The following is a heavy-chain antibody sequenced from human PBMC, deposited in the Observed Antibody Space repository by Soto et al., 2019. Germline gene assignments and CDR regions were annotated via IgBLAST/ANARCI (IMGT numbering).Heavy chain of an antibody. CDR1: EFTFSSYS. CDR2: IGISSSYI. J-gene: IGHJ3*02. Sequence: EVQLVESGGGQVKPGGSLRLSCAASEFTFSSYSMNWVRQAPGKGLEWVSSIGISSSYIYYADSVKGRFIISRDNAKNSLYLQMNSLRAEDTAVYYCTSTMAGAFDIWGQGTMVTVSS. D-gene: IGHD3-10*01. CDR3: TSTMAGAFDI. V-gene: IGHV3-21*01.